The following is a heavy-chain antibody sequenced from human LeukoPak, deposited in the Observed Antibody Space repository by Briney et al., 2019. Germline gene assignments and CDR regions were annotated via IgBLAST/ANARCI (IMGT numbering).Heavy chain of an antibody. CDR3: ARSQQMATIAH. Sequence: NPSETLSLTCTVSGGSIRSYYWSWIRQPPGKGLEWIAYFYSSGSTTNYNPSLKSRVTISVDTSKNQFSLKLTSVTAADTAVYYCARSQQMATIAHWGQGTPVTVSS. CDR2: FYSSGST. V-gene: IGHV4-59*08. CDR1: GGSIRSYY. D-gene: IGHD5-24*01. J-gene: IGHJ4*02.